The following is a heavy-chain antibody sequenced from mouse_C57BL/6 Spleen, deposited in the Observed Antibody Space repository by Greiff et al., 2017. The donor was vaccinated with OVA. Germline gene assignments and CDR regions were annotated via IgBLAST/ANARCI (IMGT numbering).Heavy chain of an antibody. J-gene: IGHJ2*01. CDR1: GFNIKDDY. CDR2: IDPENGDT. CDR3: TTRYGSSDD. Sequence: VQLKESGAELVRPGASVKLSCTASGFNIKDDYMHWVKQRPEQGLEWIGWIDPENGDTEYASKFQGKATITADTSSNTAYLQLSSLTSEDTAVYYCTTRYGSSDDWGQGTTLTVSS. V-gene: IGHV14-4*01. D-gene: IGHD1-1*01.